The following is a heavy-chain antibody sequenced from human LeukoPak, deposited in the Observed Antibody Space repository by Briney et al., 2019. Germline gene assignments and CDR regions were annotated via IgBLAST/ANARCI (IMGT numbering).Heavy chain of an antibody. D-gene: IGHD2-15*01. Sequence: GGSLRLSCAASGFTFSIYRMNWVRQAPGKGLEWVSSISSNSNYIYYADSVKGRFTISRDNAKNSLYLQMNSLRAEDTAVYYCARDRDIVVAAPGYWGQGTLVTVSS. V-gene: IGHV3-21*01. CDR1: GFTFSIYR. CDR3: ARDRDIVVAAPGY. CDR2: ISSNSNYI. J-gene: IGHJ4*02.